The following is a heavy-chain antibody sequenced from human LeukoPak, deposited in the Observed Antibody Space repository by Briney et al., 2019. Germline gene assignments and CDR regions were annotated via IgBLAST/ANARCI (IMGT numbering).Heavy chain of an antibody. CDR1: GYTFTSYD. V-gene: IGHV1-8*01. CDR3: ARGPRIAAQDNWFDP. D-gene: IGHD6-6*01. J-gene: IGHJ5*02. Sequence: VSVKVSCKASGYTFTSYDINWVRQATGQGLEWMGWMNPNSGNTGYAQKFQGRVTMTRNTSISTAYMELSSLRSEDTAVYYCARGPRIAAQDNWFDPWGQGTLVTVSS. CDR2: MNPNSGNT.